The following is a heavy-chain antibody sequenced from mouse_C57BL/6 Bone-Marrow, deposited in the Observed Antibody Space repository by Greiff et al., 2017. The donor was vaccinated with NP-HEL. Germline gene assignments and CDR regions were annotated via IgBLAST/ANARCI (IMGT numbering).Heavy chain of an antibody. CDR1: GFNIKDYY. CDR3: ARTMITTCHFDY. CDR2: IDPEAGET. V-gene: IGHV14-2*01. Sequence: VQLQQSGAELVKPGASVKLSCTASGFNIKDYYMHWVKQRPDQDLEWIGRIDPEAGETKYAPKFRGKAPITADKPSDTAYLQLTSLTSEDTVFYYCARTMITTCHFDYWGQGTTLTVSS. D-gene: IGHD2-4*01. J-gene: IGHJ2*01.